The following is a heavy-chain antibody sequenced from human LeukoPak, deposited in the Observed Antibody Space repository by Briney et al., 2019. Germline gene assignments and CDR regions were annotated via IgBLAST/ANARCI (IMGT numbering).Heavy chain of an antibody. CDR1: GGSISSSSYY. V-gene: IGHV4-39*01. J-gene: IGHJ4*02. CDR3: ASRGGGYFDY. CDR2: IYYSGST. D-gene: IGHD3-10*01. Sequence: SETLSLTCTVSGGSISSSSYYWGWIRQPPGKGLEWIGSIYYSGSTYYNPSLKSRVTISVDTSKNQFSLKLSSVTAADTAVYHCASRGGGYFDYWGQGTLVTVSS.